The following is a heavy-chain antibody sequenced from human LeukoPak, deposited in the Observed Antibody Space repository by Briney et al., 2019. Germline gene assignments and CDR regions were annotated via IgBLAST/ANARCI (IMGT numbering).Heavy chain of an antibody. CDR3: ARGPRNDP. CDR2: VHPDSGNT. V-gene: IGHV1-8*01. J-gene: IGHJ5*02. CDR1: GYPFSTWE. Sequence: GASVKVSCKTSGYPFSTWEINWVRQAAGQGLEWLGWVHPDSGNTDYAQKFRGSVTMSRDTSTSTAYMELSGLRLDDTAVYFCARGPRNDPWGQGTLVTVSS. D-gene: IGHD1-14*01.